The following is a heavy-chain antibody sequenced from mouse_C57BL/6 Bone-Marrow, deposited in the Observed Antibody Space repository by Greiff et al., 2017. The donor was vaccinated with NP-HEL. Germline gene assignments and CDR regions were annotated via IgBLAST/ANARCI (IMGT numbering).Heavy chain of an antibody. CDR3: ARFDVYSWFAY. V-gene: IGHV14-2*01. CDR2: IDPEDGET. Sequence: VQLQQSGAELVKPGASVKLSCTASGFNFKDYYMHWVKQRTEQGLEWIGRIDPEDGETKYAQKFQGKATITADTSSNTAYLQLSSLTSEDTAVYYYARFDVYSWFAYWGQGTLVTVSA. D-gene: IGHD2-3*01. J-gene: IGHJ3*01. CDR1: GFNFKDYY.